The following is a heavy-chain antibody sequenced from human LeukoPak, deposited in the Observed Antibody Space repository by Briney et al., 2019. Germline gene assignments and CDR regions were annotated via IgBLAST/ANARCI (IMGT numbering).Heavy chain of an antibody. V-gene: IGHV1-2*02. CDR3: ARDLRPASMSRYYFDY. CDR1: GYTFTGYY. CDR2: INPNSGGT. J-gene: IGHJ4*02. D-gene: IGHD2/OR15-2a*01. Sequence: ASVKVSCKTSGYTFTGYYMHWVRQAPGQGLEWMGWINPNSGGTNYAQKFQGRVTMTRDTSISTAYMELSRLRSDDTAVYYCARDLRPASMSRYYFDYWGQGTLVTVSS.